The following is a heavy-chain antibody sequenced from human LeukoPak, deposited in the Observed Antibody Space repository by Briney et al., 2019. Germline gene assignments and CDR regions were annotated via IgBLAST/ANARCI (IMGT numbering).Heavy chain of an antibody. CDR1: GYIFTTYW. D-gene: IGHD6-13*01. CDR2: IYPGDSET. V-gene: IGHV5-51*01. J-gene: IGHJ4*02. Sequence: GESLKISCKTSGYIFTTYWIGWVRQMPGKGLEWMGIIYPGDSETRYSPSFQGQVTFSADTSIDTAYVQWSSLEASDTAIYYCARLQLLSAAGTFDYWGQGALVTVSS. CDR3: ARLQLLSAAGTFDY.